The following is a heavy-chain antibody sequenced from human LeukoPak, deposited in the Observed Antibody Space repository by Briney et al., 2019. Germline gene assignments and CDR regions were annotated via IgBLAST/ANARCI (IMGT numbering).Heavy chain of an antibody. V-gene: IGHV4-34*01. D-gene: IGHD5-24*01. Sequence: PSETLSLTCAVHGGSCDDYYCSWIRQPPGKGLEWIGEIHPSGIFYYNSSLMSRVTISIDTSKSQFSLRLTSVTAADTAFYYCARGRDRSKAGDLWGQGSLVTVS. CDR3: ARGRDRSKAGDL. CDR2: IHPSGIF. J-gene: IGHJ5*02. CDR1: GGSCDDYY.